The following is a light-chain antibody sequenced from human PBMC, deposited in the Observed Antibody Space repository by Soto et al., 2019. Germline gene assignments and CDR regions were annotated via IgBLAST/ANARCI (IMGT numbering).Light chain of an antibody. V-gene: IGLV1-40*01. Sequence: QSVLTQPPSVSGAPGQRVTISCTGSSSNIGAGYDVHWYQQLPGTAPKLLIYGNSNRPSGVPDRLYGSKSGPSASLAITGPQAEDEADYYCPSYDSSLSGWVFDGGNKRTVL. J-gene: IGLJ3*02. CDR2: GNS. CDR1: SSNIGAGYD. CDR3: PSYDSSLSGWV.